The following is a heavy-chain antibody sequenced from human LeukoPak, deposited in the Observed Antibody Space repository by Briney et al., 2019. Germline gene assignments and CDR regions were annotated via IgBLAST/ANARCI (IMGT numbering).Heavy chain of an antibody. Sequence: GGSLRLSCAASGFTFSSYSMNWVRQAPGKGLEWVSLISWDGGSTYYADSVKGRFTISRDNSKNSLYLQMNSLRAEDTALYYCAKDSLWFGELSGAGYMDVWGKGTTVTVSS. CDR1: GFTFSSYS. CDR2: ISWDGGST. J-gene: IGHJ6*03. V-gene: IGHV3-43D*03. D-gene: IGHD3-10*01. CDR3: AKDSLWFGELSGAGYMDV.